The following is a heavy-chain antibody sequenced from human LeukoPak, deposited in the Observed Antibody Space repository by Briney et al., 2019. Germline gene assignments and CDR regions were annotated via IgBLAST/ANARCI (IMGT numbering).Heavy chain of an antibody. CDR1: GFTFSSYW. J-gene: IGHJ4*02. CDR3: ARAGYYDSSGYSLDY. CDR2: ISSSGSTI. Sequence: GGSLRLSCAASGFTFSSYWMSWVRQAPGKGLEWVSYISSSGSTIYYADSVKGRFTISRDNAKNSLYLQMNSLRAEDTAVYYCARAGYYDSSGYSLDYWGQGTLVTVSS. V-gene: IGHV3-48*04. D-gene: IGHD3-22*01.